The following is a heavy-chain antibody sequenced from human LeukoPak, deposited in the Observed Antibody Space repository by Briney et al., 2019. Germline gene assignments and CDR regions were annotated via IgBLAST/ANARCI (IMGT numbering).Heavy chain of an antibody. J-gene: IGHJ4*02. CDR1: GFTFSSYG. Sequence: PGGSLRLSCAASGFTFSSYGMHWVRQAPGKGLEWVAFIRYDGSNKYYADSVKGRFTISRDNSKNTLYLQMNSLRAEDTAVYYCAKDPRHIVVVTAWVPVYYFDYWGQGTLVTVSS. CDR3: AKDPRHIVVVTAWVPVYYFDY. V-gene: IGHV3-30*02. CDR2: IRYDGSNK. D-gene: IGHD2-21*02.